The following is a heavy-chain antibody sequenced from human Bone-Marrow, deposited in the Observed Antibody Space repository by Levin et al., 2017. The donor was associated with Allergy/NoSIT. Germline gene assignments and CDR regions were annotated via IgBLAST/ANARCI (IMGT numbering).Heavy chain of an antibody. Sequence: SQTLSLTCAISGDSISSNGAVWHWMRQSPSRGLECLGRIFYRSKWHNEYAPSVISRITINPDTSKNQFSLQLTAVTPEDTAVYYCARGGWDSGWSWGQGTLVTVSS. CDR2: IFYRSKWHN. CDR3: ARGGWDSGWS. J-gene: IGHJ4*02. V-gene: IGHV6-1*01. CDR1: GDSISSNGAV. D-gene: IGHD6-19*01.